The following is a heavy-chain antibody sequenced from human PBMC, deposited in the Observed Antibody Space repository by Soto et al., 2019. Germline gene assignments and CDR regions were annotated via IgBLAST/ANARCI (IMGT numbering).Heavy chain of an antibody. CDR3: AFSSSPFDY. J-gene: IGHJ4*02. CDR2: ISDSGGST. CDR1: GFTFSSYA. V-gene: IGHV3-23*01. Sequence: EVQLLESGGGLVQPGGSLRLSCAASGFTFSSYAMSWVRQAPGKGLEWVSAISDSGGSTYYADSVQGRFTISRDNSKNTLYLEMNSLRAEATAVYYCAFSSSPFDYWGQGTLVTVSS.